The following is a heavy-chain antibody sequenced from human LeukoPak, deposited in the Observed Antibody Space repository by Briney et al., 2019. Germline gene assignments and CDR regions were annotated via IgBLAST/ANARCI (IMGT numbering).Heavy chain of an antibody. CDR2: IGTAGDT. J-gene: IGHJ4*02. V-gene: IGHV3-13*01. D-gene: IGHD3-22*01. CDR1: GFTFSSYD. Sequence: PGGSLRLSCAASGFTFSSYDMHWVRQATGKGLEWVSAIGTAGDTYYPGSVKGRFTISRENAKNSLYLQMNSLRAGDTAVYYCARVRPLLRYFDYWGQGTLVTVPS. CDR3: ARVRPLLRYFDY.